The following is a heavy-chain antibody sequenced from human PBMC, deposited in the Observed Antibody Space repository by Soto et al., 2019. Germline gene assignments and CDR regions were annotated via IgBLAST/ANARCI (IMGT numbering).Heavy chain of an antibody. V-gene: IGHV3-33*01. CDR2: IWYDGSNK. CDR3: ARPVVVAATSAFDI. J-gene: IGHJ3*02. CDR1: GFTFSSYG. D-gene: IGHD2-15*01. Sequence: GGSLRLSCAASGFTFSSYGMHWVRQAPGKGLEWVAVIWYDGSNKYYADSVKGRFTISRDNSKNTLYLQMSSLRAEDTAVYYCARPVVVAATSAFDIWGQGTMVTVSS.